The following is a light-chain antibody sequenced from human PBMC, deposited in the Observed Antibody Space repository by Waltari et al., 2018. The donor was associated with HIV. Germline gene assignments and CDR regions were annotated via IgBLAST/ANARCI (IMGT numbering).Light chain of an antibody. CDR2: DIN. J-gene: IGLJ2*01. V-gene: IGLV1-40*01. CDR3: QSYDSSRSVI. CDR1: SSNIGAGYG. Sequence: QPELTQPPSVSGAPGQPVTISCTGSSSNIGAGYGVHWYQHLPGAAPKPLTYDINDRPSGVPDRFSGSKSGTSASLAITGLQVEDEGDYFCQSYDSSRSVIFGGGTKLTVL.